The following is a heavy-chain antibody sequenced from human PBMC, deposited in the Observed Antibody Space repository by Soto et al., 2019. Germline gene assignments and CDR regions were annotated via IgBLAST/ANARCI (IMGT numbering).Heavy chain of an antibody. V-gene: IGHV3-9*01. CDR3: VKDMWEYCNDTNCHTFDY. D-gene: IGHD2-15*01. Sequence: CLRLSCAASGFTFDDNAMHWVRQGPGKGLEWVSGISWNSGSVGYADSVKGRFTISRDNAKNSLYLQMNSLRPEDTALYYCVKDMWEYCNDTNCHTFDYWGQGTPVTVSS. CDR2: ISWNSGSV. CDR1: GFTFDDNA. J-gene: IGHJ4*02.